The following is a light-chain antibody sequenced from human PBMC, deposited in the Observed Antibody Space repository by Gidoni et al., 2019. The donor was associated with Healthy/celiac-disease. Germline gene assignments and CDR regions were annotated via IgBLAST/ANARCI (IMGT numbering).Light chain of an antibody. Sequence: DIQMTQSPSSLSASVGDRVTITCQASQDISSYLNWYQQKPGEAPKLLIYDASNLETGVPSRFSGSGSGTDFTFTISSLQPEDIATYYCQQYDNLPPGITFGQGTRLEIK. CDR1: QDISSY. V-gene: IGKV1-33*01. J-gene: IGKJ5*01. CDR2: DAS. CDR3: QQYDNLPPGIT.